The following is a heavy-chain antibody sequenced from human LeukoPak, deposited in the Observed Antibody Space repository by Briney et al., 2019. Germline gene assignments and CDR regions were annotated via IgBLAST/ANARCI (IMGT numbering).Heavy chain of an antibody. V-gene: IGHV4-34*01. Sequence: SETLSLTCAVYGGSFSGYYWSWIRQPPGKGLEWIGEINHSGSTNYNPSLKSRVTISVDTSKTQFSLRLSSVTAADTAVYYCASPSPGFDPWGQETLVTVSS. CDR1: GGSFSGYY. J-gene: IGHJ5*02. CDR3: ASPSPGFDP. CDR2: INHSGST.